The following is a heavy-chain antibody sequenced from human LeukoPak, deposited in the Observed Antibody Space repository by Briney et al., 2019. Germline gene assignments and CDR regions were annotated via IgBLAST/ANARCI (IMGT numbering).Heavy chain of an antibody. J-gene: IGHJ4*02. CDR1: GGSISSGGYY. Sequence: PSETLSLTCTVSGGSISSGGYYWSWIRQHPGKGLEWIGYIYYSGSTYYNPSLKSRVTMSVDTSKNQFSLGLRSVTAADTAVYYCARQIASARTAGFDFWGQGALVTVSS. D-gene: IGHD6-13*01. CDR3: ARQIASARTAGFDF. V-gene: IGHV4-31*03. CDR2: IYYSGST.